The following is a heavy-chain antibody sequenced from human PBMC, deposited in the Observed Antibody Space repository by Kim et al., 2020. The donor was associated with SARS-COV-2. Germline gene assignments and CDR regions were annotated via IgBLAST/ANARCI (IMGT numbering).Heavy chain of an antibody. V-gene: IGHV4-59*01. CDR3: ARDRRRGGTMVRTDACDI. Sequence: SETLSLTCTVSGGSISSYYWSWIRQPPGKGLEWIGYIYYSGSTNYNPSLKSRVTISVDTSKNQFSLKLSSVTAADTAVYYCARDRRRGGTMVRTDACDI. J-gene: IGHJ3*02. CDR1: GGSISSYY. D-gene: IGHD3-10*01. CDR2: IYYSGST.